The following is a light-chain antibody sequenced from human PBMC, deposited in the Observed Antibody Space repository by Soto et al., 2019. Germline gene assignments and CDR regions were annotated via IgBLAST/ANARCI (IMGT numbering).Light chain of an antibody. CDR3: QSYDSSLSGYV. CDR1: SSNIGARYD. CDR2: GNS. Sequence: QPVLTQPPSVSGAPGQRVIISCTGSSSNIGARYDVHWYQHLPGTAPKLLIYGNSNRPSGVSDRFSGSKSGTTASLAITGLQADDEADYYCQSYDSSLSGYVFGSGTKLTVL. V-gene: IGLV1-40*01. J-gene: IGLJ1*01.